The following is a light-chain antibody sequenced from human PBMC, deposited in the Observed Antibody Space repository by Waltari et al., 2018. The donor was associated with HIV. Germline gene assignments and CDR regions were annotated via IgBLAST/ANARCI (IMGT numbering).Light chain of an antibody. V-gene: IGKV1-33*01. J-gene: IGKJ4*01. CDR1: QDIRNA. Sequence: DIQMTQSPSSLSASVGDRVPLTCQASQDIRNALNWYQQKAGKAPNLLIHDASKLEIGVSSRFSGMGSGTDFTFTINSLQPEDIATYYCQQYDNVPLTFGGGTKVEIK. CDR3: QQYDNVPLT. CDR2: DAS.